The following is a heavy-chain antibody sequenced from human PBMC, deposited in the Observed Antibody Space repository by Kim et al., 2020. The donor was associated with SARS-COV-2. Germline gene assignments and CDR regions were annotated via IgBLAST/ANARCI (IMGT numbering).Heavy chain of an antibody. J-gene: IGHJ4*02. CDR3: VNLYSSY. CDR1: GFTFSSYA. CDR2: ISNNGGST. D-gene: IGHD6-19*01. V-gene: IGHV3-64D*09. Sequence: GGSLRLSCSASGFTFSSYAMHWVRQAPGKGLEYVSTISNNGGSTYYADSVKGRFTISRDNSKNTLYLQMSSLRSEDTALYYCVNLYSSYWGQGTLVTVSS.